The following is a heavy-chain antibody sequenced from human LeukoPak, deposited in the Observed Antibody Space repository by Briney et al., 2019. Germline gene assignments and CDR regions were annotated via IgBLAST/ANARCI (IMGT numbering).Heavy chain of an antibody. D-gene: IGHD3-16*01. V-gene: IGHV3-64D*06. J-gene: IGHJ4*02. CDR3: VKDLGCADGLGASPFDC. Sequence: PGGSLRLSCSAAGFSFSSCAMYWLRQAPGKGLEYVSAMTSNGDDTYYADSVKGRFTISRDNSKNTLYLQMSSLRPEDTAVYYCVKDLGCADGLGASPFDCWGQGTLVTVSS. CDR2: MTSNGDDT. CDR1: GFSFSSCA.